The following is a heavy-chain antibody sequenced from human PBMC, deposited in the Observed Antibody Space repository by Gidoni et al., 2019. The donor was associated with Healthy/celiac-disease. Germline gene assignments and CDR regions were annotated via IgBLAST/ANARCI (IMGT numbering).Heavy chain of an antibody. V-gene: IGHV4-39*07. CDR2: IYYSGST. J-gene: IGHJ3*02. D-gene: IGHD3-22*01. Sequence: QLPLQASGPGLVPPSETLSLTCTVSGGSLPSSSYYWGWIRQPPGKGLEWIGSIYYSGSTYYNPSLKSRVTISVDTSKNQFSLKLSSVTAADTAVYYCARVPFYYDSSGPPGPFDIWGQGTMVTVSS. CDR1: GGSLPSSSYY. CDR3: ARVPFYYDSSGPPGPFDI.